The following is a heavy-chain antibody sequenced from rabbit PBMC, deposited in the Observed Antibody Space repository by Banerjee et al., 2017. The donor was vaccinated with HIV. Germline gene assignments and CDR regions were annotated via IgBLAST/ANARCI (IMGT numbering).Heavy chain of an antibody. D-gene: IGHD2-1*01. V-gene: IGHV1S45*01. CDR1: GVSFSDKDV. Sequence: EQLEESGGGLVKPEGSLTLTCKASGVSFSDKDVMCWVRQAPGKGLEWIACINIVTGKAVYASWAKGRFTISKTSSTTLTLQMTSLTAADTATYFCARSTYGYDDYGDLYYAAMDLWGQGTLVTVS. CDR2: INIVTGKA. CDR3: ARSTYGYDDYGDLYYAAMDL. J-gene: IGHJ6*01.